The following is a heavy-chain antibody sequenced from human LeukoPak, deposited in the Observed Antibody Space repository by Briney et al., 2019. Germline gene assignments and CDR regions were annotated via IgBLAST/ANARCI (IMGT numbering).Heavy chain of an antibody. CDR2: TSAYNGNT. CDR3: ARTEIAVAGSDY. D-gene: IGHD6-19*01. J-gene: IGHJ4*02. V-gene: IGHV1-18*01. Sequence: ASVNVSCKASGYTFTSYGITWVRQAPGQGLEWMGWTSAYNGNTNYAQRLQDRVTMTTDTSTSTAYMELRSLRSDDTAVYYCARTEIAVAGSDYWGQGTLVTVSS. CDR1: GYTFTSYG.